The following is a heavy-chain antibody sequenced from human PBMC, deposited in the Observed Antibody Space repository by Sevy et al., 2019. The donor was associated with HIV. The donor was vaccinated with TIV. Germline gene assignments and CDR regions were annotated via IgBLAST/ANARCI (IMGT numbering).Heavy chain of an antibody. CDR1: GYSISSGYY. CDR3: ARDRVGGGDFWSGYRYYFDY. V-gene: IGHV4-38-2*02. D-gene: IGHD3-3*01. J-gene: IGHJ4*02. CDR2: IYHSGST. Sequence: SETLSLTCTVSGYSISSGYYWGWIRQPPGKGLEWIGSIYHSGSTYYNPSLKSRVTISVDTSKNQFSLKLSPVTAADTAVYYCARDRVGGGDFWSGYRYYFDYWGQGTLVTVSS.